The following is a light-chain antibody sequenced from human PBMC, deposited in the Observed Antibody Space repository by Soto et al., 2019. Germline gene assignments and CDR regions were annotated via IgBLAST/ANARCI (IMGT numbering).Light chain of an antibody. CDR2: KAS. Sequence: DIQMTQSPSTLSASVGDRVTITCRASQSISGWLAWYQHKSGKAPKLLIYKASSLESGVPSRFSGSGSGTEFTLTISSLQPDDFATYYCQQYYSYSWTFGQGTKVEIK. J-gene: IGKJ1*01. CDR3: QQYYSYSWT. V-gene: IGKV1-5*03. CDR1: QSISGW.